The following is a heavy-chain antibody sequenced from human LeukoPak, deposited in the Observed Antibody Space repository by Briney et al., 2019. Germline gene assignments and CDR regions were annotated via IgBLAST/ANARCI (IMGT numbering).Heavy chain of an antibody. CDR2: MNIDGSEK. J-gene: IGHJ6*02. CDR3: ASYCSSTSCYPFYYYYGMDV. V-gene: IGHV3-7*01. D-gene: IGHD2-2*01. CDR1: GFTFSSYW. Sequence: GGSLRLSCAASGFTFSSYWMGWVRQAPGKRLEWVANMNIDGSEKYYADSVKGRFTISRDNARNSVYLQMNSLRVEDTAVYYCASYCSSTSCYPFYYYYGMDVWGQGTTVTVSS.